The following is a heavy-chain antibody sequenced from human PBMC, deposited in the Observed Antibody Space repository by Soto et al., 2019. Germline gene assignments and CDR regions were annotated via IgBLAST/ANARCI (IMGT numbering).Heavy chain of an antibody. Sequence: EVQLVESGGGLVKPGGSLRLSCAASGFTFSNPWMSWVRQAPGKGLERVGRIKSKTEGGTTDYAAPVKGRFTISRDDSKKRLYLQMNSLKGEDTAVYYCTVSQQYSAFDVVGQGTIVTVSS. CDR3: TVSQQYSAFDV. CDR1: GFTFSNPW. J-gene: IGHJ3*01. D-gene: IGHD2-15*01. V-gene: IGHV3-15*01. CDR2: IKSKTEGGTT.